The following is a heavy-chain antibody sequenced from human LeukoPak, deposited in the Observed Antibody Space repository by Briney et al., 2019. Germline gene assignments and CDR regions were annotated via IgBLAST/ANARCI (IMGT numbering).Heavy chain of an antibody. Sequence: PSETLSLTCTVSGGSISSSSYYWGWIRQPPGKGLEWIGSIYYSGSTYYNPSLKSRVTISVDTSKNQFSLKLSSVTAADTAVYCCARVGVGATLDYWGQGTLVTVSS. CDR1: GGSISSSSYY. CDR3: ARVGVGATLDY. CDR2: IYYSGST. D-gene: IGHD1-26*01. V-gene: IGHV4-39*07. J-gene: IGHJ4*02.